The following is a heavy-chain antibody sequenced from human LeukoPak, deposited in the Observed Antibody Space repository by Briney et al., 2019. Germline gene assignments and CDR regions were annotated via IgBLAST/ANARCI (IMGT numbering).Heavy chain of an antibody. V-gene: IGHV1-8*01. CDR3: ARYGSGKHANDY. D-gene: IGHD3-10*01. CDR2: MNPNSGNT. Sequence: ASVKVSCKASGYTFTSYDINWVRQATGQGLEWMGWMNPNSGNTGYAQKFQGRVTMTRNTSISTAYMELSSLRSEDTAVYYCARYGSGKHANDYWGQGTLVTVSS. J-gene: IGHJ4*02. CDR1: GYTFTSYD.